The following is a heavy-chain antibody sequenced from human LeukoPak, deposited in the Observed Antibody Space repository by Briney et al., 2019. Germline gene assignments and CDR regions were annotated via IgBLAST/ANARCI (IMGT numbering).Heavy chain of an antibody. CDR2: INHSGST. Sequence: SETLSLTCTVSGGSISSSSYYWGWIRQPPWKGLEWIGEINHSGSTNYNPSLKSRVTISVDTSKNQFSLKLSSVTAADTAVYYCARVPELLWFGESWFDPWGQGTLVTVSS. V-gene: IGHV4-39*07. D-gene: IGHD3-10*01. CDR3: ARVPELLWFGESWFDP. J-gene: IGHJ5*02. CDR1: GGSISSSSYY.